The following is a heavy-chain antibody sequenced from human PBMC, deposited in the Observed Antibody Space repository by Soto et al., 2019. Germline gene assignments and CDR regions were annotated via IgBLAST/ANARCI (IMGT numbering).Heavy chain of an antibody. J-gene: IGHJ4*02. CDR3: ARDKGYCSDTSCPDFDY. Sequence: QVQLVQSGAEVKKPGSSVKVSCKASGGTLSSYTFSWVRQAPGQGLEWMGRVIPNLGVTNYAKKCQVRFTIGVDTSTSTAYMELNSLRYEDTAVYYCARDKGYCSDTSCPDFDYWGQGTLVTVSS. V-gene: IGHV1-69*08. D-gene: IGHD2-15*01. CDR1: GGTLSSYT. CDR2: VIPNLGVT.